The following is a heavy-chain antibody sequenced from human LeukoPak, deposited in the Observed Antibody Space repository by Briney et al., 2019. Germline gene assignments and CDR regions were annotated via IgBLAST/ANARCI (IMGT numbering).Heavy chain of an antibody. CDR2: IRNQAHGGTA. J-gene: IGHJ6*02. D-gene: IGHD3-22*01. V-gene: IGHV3-49*04. CDR3: FTPTYYYDASGYSLYSGMDV. CDR1: GFTFGDYA. Sequence: PGRSLRLSCTASGFTFGDYAMSWVRQAPGKGLEWVGFIRNQAHGGTADYAASVKGRFRISRDDSNSIAYLHMDSLQAEDTALYYCFTPTYYYDASGYSLYSGMDVWGQGTTVTVSS.